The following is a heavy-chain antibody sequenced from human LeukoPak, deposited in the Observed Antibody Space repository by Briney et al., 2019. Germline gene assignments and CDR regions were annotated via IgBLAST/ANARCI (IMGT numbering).Heavy chain of an antibody. CDR2: ISGSGGST. CDR3: AKGPLVGATTGSWVDY. V-gene: IGHV3-23*01. CDR1: GFTFSSCA. J-gene: IGHJ4*02. Sequence: PGGSLRLSCAASGFTFSSCAMSWVRQAPGKGLEWVSAISGSGGSTYYADSVKGRFTISRDNSKNTLYLQMNSLGAEDTAVYYCAKGPLVGATTGSWVDYWGQGTLVTVSS. D-gene: IGHD1-26*01.